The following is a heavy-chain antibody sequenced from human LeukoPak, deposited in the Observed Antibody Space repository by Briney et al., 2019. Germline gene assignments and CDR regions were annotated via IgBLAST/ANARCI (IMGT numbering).Heavy chain of an antibody. CDR2: IYRSGST. Sequence: PSETLSLTCTVSGGSISSYYWSWIWQPGGKGLEWIGRIYRSGSTNYNPSLKSRVTMSVDTSKNQFSLKLRSVTAADTAVYYCASGGRGKAVDFDFWGQGTLVTVSS. V-gene: IGHV4-4*07. CDR1: GGSISSYY. CDR3: ASGGRGKAVDFDF. J-gene: IGHJ4*02. D-gene: IGHD6-19*01.